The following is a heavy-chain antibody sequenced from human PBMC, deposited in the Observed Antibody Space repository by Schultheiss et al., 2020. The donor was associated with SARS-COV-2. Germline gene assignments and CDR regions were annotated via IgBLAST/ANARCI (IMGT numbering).Heavy chain of an antibody. Sequence: GGSLRLSCAASGFTFSSYGMHWVRQAPGKGLEWVAVISYDGSNKYYADSVKGRFTISRDNSKNTLYLQMNSLRAEDTAVYYCARSYRPIVATKGLWFDPWGQGTLVTVSS. CDR3: ARSYRPIVATKGLWFDP. D-gene: IGHD5-12*01. J-gene: IGHJ5*02. V-gene: IGHV3-30*03. CDR1: GFTFSSYG. CDR2: ISYDGSNK.